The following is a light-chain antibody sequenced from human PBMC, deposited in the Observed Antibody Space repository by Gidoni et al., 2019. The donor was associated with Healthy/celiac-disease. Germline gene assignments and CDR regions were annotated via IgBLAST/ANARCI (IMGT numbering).Light chain of an antibody. Sequence: EIVMTQSPATLSVSPGERATLSCRPSQSVSSNLAWYQQKPGQARRLLIYGASNRATGITARFSGSGSGTEFTFTISSLQSEDFAVYYCQQYNNWAYTFGQGTKLEIK. CDR2: GAS. V-gene: IGKV3-15*01. CDR3: QQYNNWAYT. J-gene: IGKJ2*01. CDR1: QSVSSN.